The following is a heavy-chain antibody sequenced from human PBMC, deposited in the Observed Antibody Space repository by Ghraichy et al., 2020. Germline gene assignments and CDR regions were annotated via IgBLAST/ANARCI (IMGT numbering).Heavy chain of an antibody. CDR2: MSYDEKSI. CDR1: GFTFKSYN. V-gene: IGHV3-30*04. CDR3: VREGSDTVRGVVTGLIFRDDAFDF. J-gene: IGHJ3*01. Sequence: GGSLRLSCAASGFTFKSYNMHWVRQAPGKGLEWVAVMSYDEKSIYYADSVKGRLTISRDTSKNTLYLQMNSLRPEDTAVYYRVREGSDTVRGVVTGLIFRDDAFDFWGQGTVVTVSS. D-gene: IGHD3-10*01.